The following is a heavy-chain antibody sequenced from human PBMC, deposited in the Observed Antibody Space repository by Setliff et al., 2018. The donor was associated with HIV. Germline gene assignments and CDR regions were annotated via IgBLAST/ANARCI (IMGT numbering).Heavy chain of an antibody. Sequence: ETLSLTCTVSTDSFSNRGFYWGWVRQAPGEGLEWVSAILSTGERTFYADSVKGRFTISRDNSKNTVYLQMNSLRAEDTAEYYCAKELAASGLGYFDSWGRGILVTVSS. V-gene: IGHV3-23*01. D-gene: IGHD3-22*01. CDR1: TDSFSNRGFY. J-gene: IGHJ4*02. CDR3: AKELAASGLGYFDS. CDR2: ILSTGERT.